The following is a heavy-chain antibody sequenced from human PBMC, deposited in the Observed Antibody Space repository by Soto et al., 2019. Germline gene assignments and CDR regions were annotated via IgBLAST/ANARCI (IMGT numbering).Heavy chain of an antibody. CDR1: GDSVSGNSAA. D-gene: IGHD6-6*01. J-gene: IGHJ6*02. CDR3: ARGEIAARGYYYYGMDV. CDR2: TYYRSKWYN. Sequence: SQSLSLTCAISGDSVSGNSAAWNWIRQSASRGLEWLGRTYYRSKWYNDYAVSVKSRITINPDTSKNQFSLQLNSVTPEDTAVYYCARGEIAARGYYYYGMDVWGQGTTVTVSS. V-gene: IGHV6-1*01.